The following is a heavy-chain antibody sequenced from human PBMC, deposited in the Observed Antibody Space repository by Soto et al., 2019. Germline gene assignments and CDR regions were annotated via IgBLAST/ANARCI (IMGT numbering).Heavy chain of an antibody. Sequence: EVQLVESGGGLVQPGGSLRLSCAASGFNFSSYWMSWVRQAPGKGLEWVANIKQDGSEKYYVDSVKGRFTISRDNAKNSLYLQMNSLRAEDTAVYYCARVRCSGGSCYLSDYFDYWGQGTLVTVSS. V-gene: IGHV3-7*01. J-gene: IGHJ4*02. CDR1: GFNFSSYW. CDR3: ARVRCSGGSCYLSDYFDY. D-gene: IGHD2-15*01. CDR2: IKQDGSEK.